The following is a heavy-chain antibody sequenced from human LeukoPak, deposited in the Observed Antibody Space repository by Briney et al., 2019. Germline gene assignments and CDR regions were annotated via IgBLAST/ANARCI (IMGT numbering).Heavy chain of an antibody. J-gene: IGHJ4*02. Sequence: TGGSLRLSCAASGFTFDDYGMSWVRQAPGKGLEWVSGINWNGGSTGYADSVKGRFTISRDNAKKSLYLQMNSLRAEDTALYYCARGSVGARAPFDYWGQGTLVTVSS. D-gene: IGHD1-26*01. CDR2: INWNGGST. CDR1: GFTFDDYG. V-gene: IGHV3-20*04. CDR3: ARGSVGARAPFDY.